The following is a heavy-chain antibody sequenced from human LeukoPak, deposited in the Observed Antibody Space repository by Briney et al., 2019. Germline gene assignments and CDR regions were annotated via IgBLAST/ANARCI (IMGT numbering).Heavy chain of an antibody. CDR1: GGSISSYY. CDR3: ARSYSGYDPALDY. CDR2: IYYSGST. V-gene: IGHV4-59*01. D-gene: IGHD5-12*01. J-gene: IGHJ4*02. Sequence: SETLSLTCTVSGGSISSYYWSWIRQPPGKGLEWIGYIYYSGSTNYNPSLKSRVTISVDTSKNQFSLKLSSVTAADTAVYYCARSYSGYDPALDYWGQGTLVTVSS.